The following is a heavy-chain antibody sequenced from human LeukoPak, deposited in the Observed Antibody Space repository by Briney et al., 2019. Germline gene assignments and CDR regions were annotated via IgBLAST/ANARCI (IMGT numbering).Heavy chain of an antibody. D-gene: IGHD4-17*01. Sequence: GRSLRLSCAASGFTFSSYAMHWVRQAPGKGLEWVAVISYDGSNKYYADSVKGRFTISRDNSKNTLYLQMNSLRAEDTAVYYCAKDTRPDYGDYVFDYWGQGTLVTVTS. J-gene: IGHJ4*02. V-gene: IGHV3-30*04. CDR2: ISYDGSNK. CDR3: AKDTRPDYGDYVFDY. CDR1: GFTFSSYA.